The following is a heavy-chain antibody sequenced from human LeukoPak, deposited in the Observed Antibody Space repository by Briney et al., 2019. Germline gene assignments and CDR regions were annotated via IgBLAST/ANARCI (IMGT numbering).Heavy chain of an antibody. J-gene: IGHJ4*02. D-gene: IGHD3-22*01. Sequence: PSETLSLTCTVSGGSISSYYWSWIRQPPGKGLEWIGYICYSGSTNYNPSLKSRVTISVDTSKNQFSLKLSSVTAADTAVCYCARNEGDYYDSSGYPDYWGQGTLVTVSS. CDR3: ARNEGDYYDSSGYPDY. CDR1: GGSISSYY. CDR2: ICYSGST. V-gene: IGHV4-59*01.